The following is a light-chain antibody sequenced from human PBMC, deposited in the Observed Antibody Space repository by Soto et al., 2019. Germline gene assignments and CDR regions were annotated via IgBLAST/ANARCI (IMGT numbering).Light chain of an antibody. J-gene: IGLJ7*01. Sequence: QAVVTQEPSLTVSPGGTVTLTCGSSIGAVTSGHYPYWFQQKPGQAPRTLIYDTSNKHSWTPARFSGSLLGGKAALTLSGAQPEDEAEYYCLLSHNGAFAVFGGGTQLTVL. V-gene: IGLV7-46*01. CDR2: DTS. CDR3: LLSHNGAFAV. CDR1: IGAVTSGHY.